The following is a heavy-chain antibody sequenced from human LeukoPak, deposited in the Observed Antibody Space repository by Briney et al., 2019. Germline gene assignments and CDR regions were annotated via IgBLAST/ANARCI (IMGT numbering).Heavy chain of an antibody. J-gene: IGHJ5*02. CDR2: IYYSGST. Sequence: PSETLSLTCTVSGGSISSYYWSWIRQPPGKGLEWIGYIYYSGSTNYNPSLKSRVTISVDTFKNQFSLKLSSVTAADTAVYYCARVSIAARRFTWFDPWGQGTLVTVSS. D-gene: IGHD6-6*01. CDR1: GGSISSYY. V-gene: IGHV4-59*01. CDR3: ARVSIAARRFTWFDP.